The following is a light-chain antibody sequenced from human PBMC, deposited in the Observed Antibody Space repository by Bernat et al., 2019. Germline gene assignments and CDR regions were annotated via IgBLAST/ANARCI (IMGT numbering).Light chain of an antibody. Sequence: SLVLAQPPSVSVAPGKTARITCDNIRCTSVHWYQQRPGQAPVLVVFDDRDRPSGVPDRFSGSSSENTATLTISRVEVGDEADYFCQVWDNTRDHPAVFGGGTKLTVL. CDR3: QVWDNTRDHPAV. CDR1: NIRCTS. J-gene: IGLJ3*02. V-gene: IGLV3-21*03. CDR2: DDR.